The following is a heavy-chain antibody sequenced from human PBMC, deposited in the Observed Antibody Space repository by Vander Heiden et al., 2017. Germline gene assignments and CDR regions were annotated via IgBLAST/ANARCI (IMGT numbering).Heavy chain of an antibody. CDR2: TRNKANSYTT. CDR1: GFTFSGHS. CDR3: ASISGSFGDY. D-gene: IGHD1-26*01. V-gene: IGHV3-72*01. Sequence: EVQLVESGVGLVQAGRSLRLFCSASGFTFSGHSMAWVRQAPGKGLEWVGRTRNKANSYTTEYAASVKGRFTISRDDSKNSLYLQMNSLKTEDTAVYYCASISGSFGDYWGQGTLVTVSS. J-gene: IGHJ4*02.